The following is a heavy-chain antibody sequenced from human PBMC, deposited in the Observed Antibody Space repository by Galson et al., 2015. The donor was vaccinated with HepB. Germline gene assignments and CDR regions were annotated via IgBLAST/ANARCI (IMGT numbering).Heavy chain of an antibody. CDR2: IWYDGSNK. J-gene: IGHJ6*02. V-gene: IGHV3-33*08. Sequence: SLRLSCAASGFTFSSYGMHWVRQAPGKGLEWVAVIWYDGSNKYYADSVKGRFTISRGNSKNTLYLQMNSLRAEDTAVYYCARDPARGVFNPRVDVWAKGPRSPSP. CDR1: GFTFSSYG. D-gene: IGHD3-10*01. CDR3: ARDPARGVFNPRVDV.